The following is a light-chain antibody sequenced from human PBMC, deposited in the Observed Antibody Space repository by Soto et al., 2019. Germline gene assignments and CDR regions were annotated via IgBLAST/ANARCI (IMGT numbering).Light chain of an antibody. J-gene: IGLJ3*02. CDR2: LNSDGSH. V-gene: IGLV4-69*01. CDR3: QTWGTGIWV. Sequence: QPVLTQSPSASASLGASVKLTCTLSSGYSTYGIAWHQQQPEKGPRFLMKLNSDGSHNKGDGIPDRFSGSSSGAERYLTISILQLEDGADYYCQTWGTGIWVFGGGTKLTVL. CDR1: SGYSTYG.